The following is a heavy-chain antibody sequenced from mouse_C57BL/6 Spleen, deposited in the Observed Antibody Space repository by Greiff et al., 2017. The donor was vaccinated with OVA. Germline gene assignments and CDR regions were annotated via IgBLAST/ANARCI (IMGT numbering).Heavy chain of an antibody. CDR2: IYWDDDK. J-gene: IGHJ4*01. Sequence: QVTLKESGPGILQSSQTLSLTCSFSGFSLSTSGMGVGWIRPPSGKGLEWLAHIYWDDDKRYNPSLKSRLTISKDNSRNQVLLKITSVDAADTASYYCARRALSSMDYWGQGTSVTVSS. D-gene: IGHD1-1*01. CDR1: GFSLSTSGMG. V-gene: IGHV8-12*01. CDR3: ARRALSSMDY.